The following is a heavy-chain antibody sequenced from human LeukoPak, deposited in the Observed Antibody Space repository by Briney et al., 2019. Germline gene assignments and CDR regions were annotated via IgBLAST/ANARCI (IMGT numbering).Heavy chain of an antibody. D-gene: IGHD6-19*01. J-gene: IGHJ4*02. V-gene: IGHV4-34*01. CDR1: GGSFSGYY. Sequence: PSETLSLTCAVYGGSFSGYYWSWIRQPPGKGLEWIGEINHSGSTNYNPSLKSRVTISVDTSKNQFSLKLSSVTAADTAVYYCARGRYSSGWYVTNWGQGTLVTVSS. CDR3: ARGRYSSGWYVTN. CDR2: INHSGST.